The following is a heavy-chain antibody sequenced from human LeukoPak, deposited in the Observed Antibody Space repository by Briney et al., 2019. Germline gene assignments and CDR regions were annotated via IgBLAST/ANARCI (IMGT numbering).Heavy chain of an antibody. V-gene: IGHV3-21*01. J-gene: IGHJ4*02. CDR1: GFTLSSNS. CDR3: ARDRCSGGICYFDY. CDR2: ISSSSNYI. Sequence: PGGSLRLSCAASGFTLSSNSMNWVRQAPGKGLEWVSSISSSSNYIHYADSVKGRFTISRDNAKNSLYLQMNSLRAEDTAAYYCARDRCSGGICYFDYWGQGTLVTVSS. D-gene: IGHD2-15*01.